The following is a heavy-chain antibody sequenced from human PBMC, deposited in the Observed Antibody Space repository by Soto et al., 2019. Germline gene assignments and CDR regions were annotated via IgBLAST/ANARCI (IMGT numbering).Heavy chain of an antibody. D-gene: IGHD2-2*01. CDR2: IIPMFGTA. V-gene: IGHV1-69*12. CDR1: GGTFSTYT. J-gene: IGHJ6*02. Sequence: QVQLVQSGAEVKKPGSSVKVSCKASGGTFSTYTINWVRQAPGQGLEWMGGIIPMFGTANYAQKFQGRVTITADESTSXTYMELSSLRSEDTAVYYCARRYCISTSCHYYGMDVWGQGTTVTVSS. CDR3: ARRYCISTSCHYYGMDV.